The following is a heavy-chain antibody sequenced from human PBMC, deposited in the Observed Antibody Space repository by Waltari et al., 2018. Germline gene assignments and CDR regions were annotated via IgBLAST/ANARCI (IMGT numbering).Heavy chain of an antibody. Sequence: QVQLQESGPGLVKPSQTLSLTCTVSGGSISRGDYYWSWIHRPPGEGLEWIGYSYYSGSSYYNPSLKSRVTRSVDTSNNQFSRKLRSVTAADTAVYYCAGLGPGGDFDYWGQGTLVTVSS. CDR2: SYYSGSS. D-gene: IGHD1-26*01. CDR1: GGSISRGDYY. J-gene: IGHJ4*02. V-gene: IGHV4-30-4*08. CDR3: AGLGPGGDFDY.